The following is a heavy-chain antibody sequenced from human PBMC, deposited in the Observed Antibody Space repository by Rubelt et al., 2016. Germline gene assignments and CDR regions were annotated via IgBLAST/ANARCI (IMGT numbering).Heavy chain of an antibody. CDR3: ARGRSTMIVAPFDY. D-gene: IGHD3-22*01. CDR2: IIPIFGTA. Sequence: VRQAPGQGLEWMGGIIPIFGTANYAQKFQGRVTITADESTSTAYMELSSLRSEDTAVYYCARGRSTMIVAPFDYWGQGTLVTVSS. V-gene: IGHV1-69*01. J-gene: IGHJ4*02.